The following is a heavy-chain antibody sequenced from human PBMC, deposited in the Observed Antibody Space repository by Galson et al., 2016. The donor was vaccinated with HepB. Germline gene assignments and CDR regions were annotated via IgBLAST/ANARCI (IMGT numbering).Heavy chain of an antibody. CDR2: IYDSGST. V-gene: IGHV4-30-4*01. CDR3: ARGGRDDAFDI. CDR1: GGSISSANYY. Sequence: TLSLTCTVSGGSISSANYYWSWIRQPPGKGLEWSGYIYDSGSTYYNPSLKSRLTISVDRSKNQFSLKLSSVTAADTAVYYCARGGRDDAFDIWGQGTMATVSS. J-gene: IGHJ3*02.